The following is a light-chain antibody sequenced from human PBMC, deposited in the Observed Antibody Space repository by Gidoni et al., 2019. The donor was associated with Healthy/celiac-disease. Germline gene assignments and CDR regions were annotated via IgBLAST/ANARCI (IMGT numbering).Light chain of an antibody. CDR3: QQYDNLPPYT. CDR2: DAS. CDR1: QDISNY. V-gene: IGKV1-33*01. J-gene: IGKJ2*01. Sequence: IQMQHPPSSLSASVGDRVTITCQASQDISNYLNWYQQKPGKAPKLLIYDASNLETGVPSRFSGSGSGTDFTFTISSLQPEDIATYYCQQYDNLPPYTFXXXTKLEIK.